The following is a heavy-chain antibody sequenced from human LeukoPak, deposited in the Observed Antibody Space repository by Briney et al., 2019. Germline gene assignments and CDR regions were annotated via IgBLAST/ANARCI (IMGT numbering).Heavy chain of an antibody. D-gene: IGHD6-19*01. Sequence: SGRSLRLSCAASGFTFSSYAMNWVRQAPGKGLEWVSSISSSSSYIYYADSVKGRFTISRDNAKNSLYLQMNSLRAEDTAVYYCARGLYSSGFHYCGMDVWGQGTTVTVSS. V-gene: IGHV3-21*01. CDR3: ARGLYSSGFHYCGMDV. CDR1: GFTFSSYA. J-gene: IGHJ6*02. CDR2: ISSSSSYI.